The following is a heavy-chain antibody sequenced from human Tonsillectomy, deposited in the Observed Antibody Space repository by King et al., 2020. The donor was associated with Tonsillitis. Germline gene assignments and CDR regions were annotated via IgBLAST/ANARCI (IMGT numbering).Heavy chain of an antibody. CDR3: AKSGSGGQHYFDY. CDR1: GFTFRSYA. Sequence: VQLVESGGGVVQPGRSLRLSCAASGFTFRSYAIHWVRQAPGKGLEWVAVISYDGSNKNYADSVKGRFTISRDNSKNTLYLQMNSLRAEDTAVYYCAKSGSGGQHYFDYWGQGTLVTVSS. J-gene: IGHJ4*02. CDR2: ISYDGSNK. D-gene: IGHD2-15*01. V-gene: IGHV3-30*18.